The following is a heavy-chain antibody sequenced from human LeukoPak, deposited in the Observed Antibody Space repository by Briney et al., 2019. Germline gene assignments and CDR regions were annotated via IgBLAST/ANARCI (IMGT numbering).Heavy chain of an antibody. CDR3: ARDGGHTAMVTDGMDV. CDR1: GYTFTSYD. V-gene: IGHV1-8*01. Sequence: ASVKVSCKASGYTFTSYDINWVRQATGQGLEWMGWMNPNSGNTGYAQKFQGRVTMTRNTSISTAYMELSSLRSEDTAVYYCARDGGHTAMVTDGMDVWGQGTTVTVSS. D-gene: IGHD5-18*01. J-gene: IGHJ6*02. CDR2: MNPNSGNT.